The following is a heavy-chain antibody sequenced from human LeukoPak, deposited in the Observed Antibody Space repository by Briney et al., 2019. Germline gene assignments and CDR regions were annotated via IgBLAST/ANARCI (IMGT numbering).Heavy chain of an antibody. CDR2: IYYSGST. D-gene: IGHD4-17*01. J-gene: IGHJ4*02. CDR3: ASTTVTTGGVDY. CDR1: GGSISSYY. V-gene: IGHV4-59*01. Sequence: SETLSLTCTVSGGSISSYYWSWIRQPPGKGLEWIGYIYYSGSTNYNPSLKSRVTISVDTFKNQFSLKLSSVTAADTAVYYCASTTVTTGGVDYWGQGTLVTVSS.